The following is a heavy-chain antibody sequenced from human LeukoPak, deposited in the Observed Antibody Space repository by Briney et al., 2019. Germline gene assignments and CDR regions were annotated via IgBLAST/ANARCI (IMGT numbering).Heavy chain of an antibody. CDR2: IYSGGGT. CDR3: ARVRVGITYWFDP. V-gene: IGHV3-66*01. CDR1: GFTVDYNY. Sequence: SGGSLRLSCAASGFTVDYNYMSWVRQAPGEGLEWVSVIYSGGGTYYADSVKGGFTISRDNSKNTVYLQMNSLRVEDTAVYYCARVRVGITYWFDPWGQGTLVTVSS. D-gene: IGHD1-14*01. J-gene: IGHJ5*02.